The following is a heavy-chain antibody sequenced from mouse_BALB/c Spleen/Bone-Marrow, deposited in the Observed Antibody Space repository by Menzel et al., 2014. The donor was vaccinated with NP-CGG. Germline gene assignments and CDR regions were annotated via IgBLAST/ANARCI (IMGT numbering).Heavy chain of an antibody. CDR2: INPDSSTI. V-gene: IGHV4-1*02. J-gene: IGHJ3*01. CDR3: ARPGGPTMIPQAWFAY. Sequence: EVKVVESGGGQVQPGGSLKLSCAASGFDFSRYWMSWVRQAPGKGLEWIGEINPDSSTINYTPSLKDKFIISRDNAKNTLYLQMSKVRSEDTALYYCARPGGPTMIPQAWFAYWGQGTLVTVSA. D-gene: IGHD2-4*01. CDR1: GFDFSRYW.